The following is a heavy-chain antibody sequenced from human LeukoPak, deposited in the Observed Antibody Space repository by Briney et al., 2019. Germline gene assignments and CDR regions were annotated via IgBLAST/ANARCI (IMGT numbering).Heavy chain of an antibody. Sequence: PAGSLRLSCAASAFTFSDYSMNWVRQAPGKGLEWISYIDTSSSTMYYADSVMGRFTISRDNAKESLYLQMNSLRDEDTAVYYCAREDDSWGPNNLDLWGQGTMVTVSS. CDR3: AREDDSWGPNNLDL. CDR1: AFTFSDYS. V-gene: IGHV3-48*02. CDR2: IDTSSSTM. D-gene: IGHD7-27*01. J-gene: IGHJ3*01.